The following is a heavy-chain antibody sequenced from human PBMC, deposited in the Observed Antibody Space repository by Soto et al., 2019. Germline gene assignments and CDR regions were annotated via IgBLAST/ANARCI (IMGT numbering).Heavy chain of an antibody. V-gene: IGHV3-48*02. J-gene: IGHJ3*02. CDR2: ISSSSSTI. CDR3: ARGFITGTGDAFDI. CDR1: GFTFSSYS. D-gene: IGHD1-20*01. Sequence: GGSLRLSCAASGFTFSSYSMNWVRQAPGKGLEWVSYISSSSSTIYYADSVKGRFTISRDNAKNSLYLQMNSLRDEDTAVYYCARGFITGTGDAFDIWGQGTMVTVSS.